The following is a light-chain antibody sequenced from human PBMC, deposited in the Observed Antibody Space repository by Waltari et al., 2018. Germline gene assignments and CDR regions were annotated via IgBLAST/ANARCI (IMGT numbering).Light chain of an antibody. V-gene: IGLV4-69*01. J-gene: IGLJ2*01. Sequence: QLVLTQSPSASAPLGASVKLTCTLSGGHSSYAIAWHQQQPEKGPRFLMKVNSDGSHSKGDGIPVRFSGSRSGAERYLIISSLQSEDEADYYCQTWGTGSQLFGGGTKLTVL. CDR1: GGHSSYA. CDR3: QTWGTGSQL. CDR2: VNSDGSH.